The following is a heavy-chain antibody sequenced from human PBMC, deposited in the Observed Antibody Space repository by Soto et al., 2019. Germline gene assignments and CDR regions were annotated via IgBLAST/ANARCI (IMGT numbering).Heavy chain of an antibody. V-gene: IGHV4-59*11. Sequence: SETLSLTCTGSGGSIRSHYWTWIRQSPGKGLEWIGNIYHSGDTNYSPSLKSRVTISVDTSKNQFSLKLRSVTAADTAAYYCARKSASLFDYWGQGTLVTVSS. CDR1: GGSIRSHY. CDR2: IYHSGDT. CDR3: ARKSASLFDY. J-gene: IGHJ4*02. D-gene: IGHD3-3*01.